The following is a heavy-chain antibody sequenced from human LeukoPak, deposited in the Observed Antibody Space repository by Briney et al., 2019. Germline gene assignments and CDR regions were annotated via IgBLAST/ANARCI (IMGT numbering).Heavy chain of an antibody. CDR3: ARSSSVTIPGYYFDY. CDR1: GYTFSSYG. CDR2: ISVYNGHT. D-gene: IGHD2-21*01. Sequence: ASVKVSCKASGYTFSSYGISWVRQAPGQGLEWMGWISVYNGHTNYAQKLQGRVTMTTDTSTSTAYMELRSLRSDDTAVYYCARSSSVTIPGYYFDYWGQGNLVTVSS. J-gene: IGHJ4*02. V-gene: IGHV1-18*01.